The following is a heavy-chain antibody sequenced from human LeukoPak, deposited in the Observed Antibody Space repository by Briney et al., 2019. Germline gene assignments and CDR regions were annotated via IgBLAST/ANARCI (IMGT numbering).Heavy chain of an antibody. CDR3: ARGGTAMEDFDY. J-gene: IGHJ4*02. CDR1: GYTFTSYG. D-gene: IGHD5-18*01. Sequence: SVKVSCKASGYTFTSYGISWVRQAPGQGLEWMGRIIPILGIANYAQKFQGRVTITADKSTSTAYMELSSLRSEDTAVYYCARGGTAMEDFDYWGQGTLVTVSS. CDR2: IIPILGIA. V-gene: IGHV1-69*04.